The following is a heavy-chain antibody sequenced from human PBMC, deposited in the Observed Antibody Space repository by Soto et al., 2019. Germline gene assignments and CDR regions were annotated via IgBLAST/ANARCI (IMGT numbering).Heavy chain of an antibody. J-gene: IGHJ4*02. CDR1: GFTVSNNY. CDR3: AAQRGGGGY. V-gene: IGHV3-53*01. Sequence: EVQLVESGGGLIQPGGSLRLSCAVSGFTVSNNYMSWVRQAPGKGLEGVSVIYSGGYTAYGDSVKGRFTISRDNSKNKLYRQRKSLRPDDTAVFYWAAQRGGGGYWGQGTLVTVSS. CDR2: IYSGGYT. D-gene: IGHD6-25*01.